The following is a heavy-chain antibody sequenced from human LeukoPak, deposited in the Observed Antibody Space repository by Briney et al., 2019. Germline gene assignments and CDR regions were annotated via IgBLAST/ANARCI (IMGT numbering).Heavy chain of an antibody. V-gene: IGHV1-46*01. CDR3: ASDRGYCSGGSCYWPHY. J-gene: IGHJ4*02. Sequence: ASVKVSCKASGYTFTSYYMHWVRQAPGQGLEWMGIINPSGGSTSYAQKFQGRVTMTRDTSTSTVYMELSSLRSEDTAVYYCASDRGYCSGGSCYWPHYWGQGTLVTVSS. CDR2: INPSGGST. D-gene: IGHD2-15*01. CDR1: GYTFTSYY.